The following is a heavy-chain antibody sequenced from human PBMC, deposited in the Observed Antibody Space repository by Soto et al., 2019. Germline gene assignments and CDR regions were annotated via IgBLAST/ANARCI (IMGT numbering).Heavy chain of an antibody. D-gene: IGHD3-22*01. CDR2: IICIFGTA. Sequence: QVQLVQSGAEVKKPGSSVKVSCKASGGTFCSYAISWLRRATGHGLEWMGGIICIFGTANYAQKFQGRVTITTDESTSTAYLELSSLTYEDTAVYYYAREGASGSHIGYWGQGTLVTVSS. J-gene: IGHJ4*02. CDR1: GGTFCSYA. V-gene: IGHV1-69*01. CDR3: AREGASGSHIGY.